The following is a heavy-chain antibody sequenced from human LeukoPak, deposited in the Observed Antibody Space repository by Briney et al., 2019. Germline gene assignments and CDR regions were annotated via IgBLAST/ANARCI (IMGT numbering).Heavy chain of an antibody. CDR2: MNPNSGNT. CDR3: ARNGAQNWNYVSY. D-gene: IGHD1-7*01. J-gene: IGHJ4*02. Sequence: ASVKVSCKASGYTFTSYDINWVRQATGQGLEWMGWMNPNSGNTGYAQRFQGRVTMTRNTSISTAYMELSSLRSEDTAVYYCARNGAQNWNYVSYWGQGTLVTVSS. CDR1: GYTFTSYD. V-gene: IGHV1-8*01.